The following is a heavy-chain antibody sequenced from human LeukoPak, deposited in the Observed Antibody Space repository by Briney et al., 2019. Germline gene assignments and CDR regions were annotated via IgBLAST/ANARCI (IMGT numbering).Heavy chain of an antibody. CDR1: GFTFSSYA. J-gene: IGHJ4*02. CDR2: ISYDGSNK. CDR3: AKEYSGYLY. V-gene: IGHV3-30*04. D-gene: IGHD5-12*01. Sequence: GGSLRLSCAASGFTFSSYAMHWVRQAPGKGLEWVAVISYDGSNKYYADSVKGRFTISRDNSKNTLYLQMNSLRAEDTAVYYCAKEYSGYLYWGQGTLVTVSS.